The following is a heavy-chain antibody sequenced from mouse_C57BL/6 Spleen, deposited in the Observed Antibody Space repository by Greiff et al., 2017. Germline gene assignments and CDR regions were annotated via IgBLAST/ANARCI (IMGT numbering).Heavy chain of an antibody. Sequence: EVKLVESGGGLVQPGGSLKLSCAASGFTFSDYYMYWVRQTPEKRLEWVAYISNGGGSTYYPDTVKGRFTISRDNAKNTLYLQMSRLKSEDTAMYYCGRVTGGDFDYWGQGTTLTVSS. J-gene: IGHJ2*01. D-gene: IGHD2-2*01. V-gene: IGHV5-12*01. CDR3: GRVTGGDFDY. CDR2: ISNGGGST. CDR1: GFTFSDYY.